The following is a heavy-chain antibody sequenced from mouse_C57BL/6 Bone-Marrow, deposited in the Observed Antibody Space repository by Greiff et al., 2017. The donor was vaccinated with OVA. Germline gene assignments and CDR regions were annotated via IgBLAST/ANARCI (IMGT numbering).Heavy chain of an antibody. CDR2: IYPGDGDT. V-gene: IGHV1-82*01. CDR3: AREGGYDYFDY. J-gene: IGHJ2*01. CDR1: GYVFSSSW. D-gene: IGHD2-2*01. Sequence: VQLQQSGPELVKPGASVKISCKASGYVFSSSWMNWVKQRPGKGLEWIGRIYPGDGDTNYNGKFKGKATLTADKSSSTAYMQLSSLTSEDSAVYFCAREGGYDYFDYWGQGTTLTVSS.